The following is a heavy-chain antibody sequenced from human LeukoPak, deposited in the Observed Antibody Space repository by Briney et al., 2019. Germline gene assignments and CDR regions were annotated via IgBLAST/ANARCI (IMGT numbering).Heavy chain of an antibody. Sequence: ASVKVSCKASGYTFTGYYMHWVRQAPGQGLEWMGWINPNSGGTNYAQKFQGRVTMTRNTSISTAYMELSSLRSEDTAVYYCAREVAVAHYDYWGQGTLVTVSS. CDR1: GYTFTGYY. J-gene: IGHJ4*02. CDR2: INPNSGGT. V-gene: IGHV1-2*02. D-gene: IGHD6-19*01. CDR3: AREVAVAHYDY.